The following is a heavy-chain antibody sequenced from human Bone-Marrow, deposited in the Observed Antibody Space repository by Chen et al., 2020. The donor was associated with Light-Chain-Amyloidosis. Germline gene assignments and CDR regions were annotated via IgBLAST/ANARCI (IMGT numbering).Heavy chain of an antibody. CDR1: GGSIGLGGYY. D-gene: IGHD3-10*01. CDR2: ISYGGAT. V-gene: IGHV4-31*02. Sequence: QLHLQESGPGLVQPSQTLSLTCHVPGGSIGLGGYYWNWIRHVPGKGLEWPGYISYGGATCYNPSLRSRLSMSLDMSKNQFFLRLGSVTAADTAVYYCTRGFSVLVSFGESDSANWFDPWGQGTLVTVSS. CDR3: TRGFSVLVSFGESDSANWFDP. J-gene: IGHJ5*02.